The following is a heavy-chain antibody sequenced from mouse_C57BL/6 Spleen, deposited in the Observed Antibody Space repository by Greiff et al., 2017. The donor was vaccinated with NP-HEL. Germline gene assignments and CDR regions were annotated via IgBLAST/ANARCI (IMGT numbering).Heavy chain of an antibody. CDR3: TRRGDYYGSSSFDY. V-gene: IGHV1-15*01. Sequence: VKLQQSGAELVRPGASVTLSCKASGYTFTDYEMHWVKQTPVHGLEWIGAIDPETGGTAYNQKFKGKAILTADKSSSTAYMELRSLTSEDSAVDYCTRRGDYYGSSSFDYWGQGTTLTVSS. CDR1: GYTFTDYE. D-gene: IGHD1-1*01. CDR2: IDPETGGT. J-gene: IGHJ2*01.